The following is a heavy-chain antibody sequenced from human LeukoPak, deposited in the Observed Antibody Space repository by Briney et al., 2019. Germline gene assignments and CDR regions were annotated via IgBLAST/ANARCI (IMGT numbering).Heavy chain of an antibody. D-gene: IGHD6-19*01. CDR3: AKGRSVAVAGTNAFDI. J-gene: IGHJ3*02. Sequence: GGSLRLSCAASGFTFGSYAMSWVRQAPGKGLEWVSAISGSGGSTYYADSVKGRFTISRDNSKNTLYLQMNSLRAEDTAVYYCAKGRSVAVAGTNAFDIWGQGTMVTVSS. CDR1: GFTFGSYA. V-gene: IGHV3-23*01. CDR2: ISGSGGST.